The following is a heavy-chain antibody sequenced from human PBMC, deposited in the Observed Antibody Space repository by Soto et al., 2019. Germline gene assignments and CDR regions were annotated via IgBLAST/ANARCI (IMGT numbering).Heavy chain of an antibody. Sequence: PSETLSLTCTVSGGSISSSSYYWGWIRQPPGKGLEWIGSIYYSGSTYYNPSLKSRVTISVDTSKNQFSLKLSSVTAADTAVYYCARHPYDILTGTELDYWGQGTLVTVSS. V-gene: IGHV4-39*01. CDR2: IYYSGST. CDR1: GGSISSSSYY. D-gene: IGHD3-9*01. J-gene: IGHJ4*02. CDR3: ARHPYDILTGTELDY.